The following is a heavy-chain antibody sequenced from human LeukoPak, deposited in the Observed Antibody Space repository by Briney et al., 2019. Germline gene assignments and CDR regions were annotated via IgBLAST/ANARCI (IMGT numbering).Heavy chain of an antibody. V-gene: IGHV1-18*01. CDR1: GYTFTSYG. CDR2: ISAYNGKT. CDR3: ARVTYYYDSSGYYYFDY. D-gene: IGHD3-22*01. Sequence: ASVKVSCKASGYTFTSYGISWVRQAPGQGLEWMGWISAYNGKTNYAQKLQGRVTMTTDTSTSTAYMELRSLRSDDTAVYYCARVTYYYDSSGYYYFDYWGQGTLVTVSS. J-gene: IGHJ4*02.